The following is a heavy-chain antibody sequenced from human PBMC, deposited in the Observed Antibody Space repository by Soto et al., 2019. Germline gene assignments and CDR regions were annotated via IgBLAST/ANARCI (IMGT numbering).Heavy chain of an antibody. D-gene: IGHD1-26*01. Sequence: EVELVESGGGLVQPGGSLRLSCAASGFSLSTYWMHWVRQAPGKGLVWVSRINSDGSRINYGDSVKGRFTVSRDNAKNTVYLQMNSLRADDTAVYYCARVATGSYNWFDPWGQGTLVTVSS. CDR1: GFSLSTYW. J-gene: IGHJ5*02. V-gene: IGHV3-74*01. CDR3: ARVATGSYNWFDP. CDR2: INSDGSRI.